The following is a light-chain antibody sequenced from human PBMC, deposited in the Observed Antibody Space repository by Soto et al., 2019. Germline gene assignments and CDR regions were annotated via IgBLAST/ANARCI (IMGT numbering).Light chain of an antibody. J-gene: IGKJ4*01. CDR3: QQTYRTPLT. CDR1: QTIRSH. CDR2: ATS. V-gene: IGKV1-39*01. Sequence: DIQMTQFPFSLSASVGYRSPIICRASQTIRSHLNWYQQKPGEAPKIVIYATSTLQSGVPSRFNGSVSGTDFTLTISSLQPEDFATYYCQQTYRTPLTFGGGTKVDI.